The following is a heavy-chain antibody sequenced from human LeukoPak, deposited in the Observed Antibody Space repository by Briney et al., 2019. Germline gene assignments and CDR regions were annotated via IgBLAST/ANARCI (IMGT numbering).Heavy chain of an antibody. CDR3: AKDRGKYQLLVEFDY. J-gene: IGHJ4*02. Sequence: GGSLRLSCAASGFTFSSYGMHWVRQAPGKGLEWVAVISYDGSNKYYADSVKGRFTISRDNSKNTLYLQMNSLRVEDTAVYYCAKDRGKYQLLVEFDYWGQGTLVTVSS. V-gene: IGHV3-30*18. CDR1: GFTFSSYG. CDR2: ISYDGSNK. D-gene: IGHD2-2*01.